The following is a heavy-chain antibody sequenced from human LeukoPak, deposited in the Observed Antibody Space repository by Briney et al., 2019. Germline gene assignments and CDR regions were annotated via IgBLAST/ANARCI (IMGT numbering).Heavy chain of an antibody. D-gene: IGHD3-10*01. J-gene: IGHJ4*02. Sequence: ASVTVSCTASGYSFTGYGFTWVRQAPGQGLEWMGWISTYDGNANYAQKLQGRVTMTTDTSTITAYMELRSLRSDDTAVYYCARAPSGFTYGPGDHWGQGTLVTVTS. CDR2: ISTYDGNA. CDR1: GYSFTGYG. CDR3: ARAPSGFTYGPGDH. V-gene: IGHV1-18*01.